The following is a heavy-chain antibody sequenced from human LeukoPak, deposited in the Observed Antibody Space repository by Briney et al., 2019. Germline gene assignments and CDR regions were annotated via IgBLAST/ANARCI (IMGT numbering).Heavy chain of an antibody. CDR3: ARAYYYDSSGYYYYYYYGMDV. V-gene: IGHV3-23*01. J-gene: IGHJ6*02. CDR1: GFTFSSYA. Sequence: GGSLRLSCSASGFTFSSYAMSWVRQAPGKGLEWVSANSGSGGSTYYADSVKGRFTISRDNSKNTLYLQMNSLRAEDTAVYYCARAYYYDSSGYYYYYYYGMDVWGQGTTATVSS. D-gene: IGHD3-22*01. CDR2: NSGSGGST.